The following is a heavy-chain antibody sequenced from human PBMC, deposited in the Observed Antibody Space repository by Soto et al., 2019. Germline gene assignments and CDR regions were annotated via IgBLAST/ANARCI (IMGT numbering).Heavy chain of an antibody. Sequence: PGGSLRLSWAASGFTFSSYAMTWVRQAPGKGLEWVSGIGGSGGSTYYADSVKGRFTISRDNAKNSLYLQMTNMDPVDTATYYCVHKGEGDRILDFWGQGALVTVSS. CDR1: GFTFSSYA. V-gene: IGHV3-23*01. J-gene: IGHJ4*02. CDR3: VHKGEGDRILDF. CDR2: IGGSGGST. D-gene: IGHD3-16*01.